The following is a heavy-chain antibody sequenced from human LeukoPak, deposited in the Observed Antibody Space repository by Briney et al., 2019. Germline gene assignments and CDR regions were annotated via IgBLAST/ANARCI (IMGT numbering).Heavy chain of an antibody. J-gene: IGHJ6*03. CDR3: ARDGYRSTYYYYMDV. D-gene: IGHD3-16*02. CDR2: IYYSGST. CDR1: GGSISSNTHF. Sequence: SETLSLTCTVSGGSISSNTHFWGWIRQPPGTGLEWIGTIYYSGSTYYNPSLKSRVTISVDTSKNQFSLKLSSVTAADTAVYYCARDGYRSTYYYYMDVWGKGTTVTVSS. V-gene: IGHV4-39*07.